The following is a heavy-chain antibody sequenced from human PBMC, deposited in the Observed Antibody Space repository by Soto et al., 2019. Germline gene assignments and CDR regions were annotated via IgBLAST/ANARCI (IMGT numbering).Heavy chain of an antibody. J-gene: IGHJ4*02. Sequence: SETLSLTCAVYGGSFSGYYWSWIRQPPGKGLEWIGEINHSGSTNYNPSLKSRVTISVDTSKNQFSLKLSSVTAADTAVYYCARGGPMRGSGLFEYWGQGTLVTVSS. V-gene: IGHV4-34*01. CDR2: INHSGST. D-gene: IGHD6-19*01. CDR1: GGSFSGYY. CDR3: ARGGPMRGSGLFEY.